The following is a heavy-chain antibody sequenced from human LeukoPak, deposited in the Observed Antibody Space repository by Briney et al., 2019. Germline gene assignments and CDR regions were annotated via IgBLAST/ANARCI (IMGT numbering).Heavy chain of an antibody. V-gene: IGHV3-23*01. CDR2: ISGSGGST. CDR3: AKDRRFTNQAGYYGLDV. D-gene: IGHD2-8*01. Sequence: GGSLRLSCAASGFTFSSYAMSWVRQAPGKGLEWVSAISGSGGSTFYADSVKGRFTISRDNSKNTLYLQMNSLRAEDTAVYYCAKDRRFTNQAGYYGLDVWGQGTTVTVSS. CDR1: GFTFSSYA. J-gene: IGHJ6*02.